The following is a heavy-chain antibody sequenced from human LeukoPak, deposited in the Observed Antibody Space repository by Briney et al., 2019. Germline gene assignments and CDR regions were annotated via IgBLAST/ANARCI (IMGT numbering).Heavy chain of an antibody. J-gene: IGHJ4*02. V-gene: IGHV3-33*01. CDR1: GFTFRDYG. CDR2: IWYDGSIK. CDR3: ASDFWSGPLYYDSSGYSDY. Sequence: GGSLGLSCAASGFTFRDYGMLWVRQAPGKGLEWVAAIWYDGSIKYYADSVKGRFTISRDNSKNTLYLQMNSLRAEDTAVYYCASDFWSGPLYYDSSGYSDYWGQGTLVTVSS. D-gene: IGHD3-22*01.